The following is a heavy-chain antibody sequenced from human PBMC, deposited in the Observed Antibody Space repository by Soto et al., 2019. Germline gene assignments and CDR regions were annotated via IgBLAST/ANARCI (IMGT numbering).Heavy chain of an antibody. D-gene: IGHD5-18*01. V-gene: IGHV4-31*03. Sequence: QVQLQESGPGLVKPSQTLSLTCTVSGGSISSGGYYWSWIRQHTGKGLEWIGYIYYSGSTYYNPSLKSRVTISVDTSKNQFSLKLSSVTAADTAVYYCARAPVRWIQFLKLAYYFDYWGQGTLVTVSS. CDR2: IYYSGST. CDR1: GGSISSGGYY. J-gene: IGHJ4*02. CDR3: ARAPVRWIQFLKLAYYFDY.